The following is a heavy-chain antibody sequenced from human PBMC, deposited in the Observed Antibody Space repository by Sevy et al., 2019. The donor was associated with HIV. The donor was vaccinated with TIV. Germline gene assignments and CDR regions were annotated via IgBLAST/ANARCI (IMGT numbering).Heavy chain of an antibody. CDR3: ARERDPWGFGELSEFDP. CDR2: ISAYNGNT. Sequence: ASVKVSCKASGYTFTSYGISWVRQAPGQGLEWMGWISAYNGNTNYAQKLQGRVTMTTGTSTSTAYMELRSLRSDDTAVYYCARERDPWGFGELSEFDPWGQGTLVTVSS. J-gene: IGHJ5*02. V-gene: IGHV1-18*01. D-gene: IGHD3-10*01. CDR1: GYTFTSYG.